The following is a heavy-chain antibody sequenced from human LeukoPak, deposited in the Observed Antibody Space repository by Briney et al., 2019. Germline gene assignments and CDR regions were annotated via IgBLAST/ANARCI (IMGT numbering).Heavy chain of an antibody. CDR2: IIPIYGTG. V-gene: IGHV1-69*01. CDR1: GGTFSTSA. J-gene: IGHJ4*02. CDR3: ARGLGDSSGYYFSDN. D-gene: IGHD3-22*01. Sequence: SVKVSCKTSGGTFSTSAISWVRRAPGQGLEWMGGIIPIYGTGNYAQKFQGRVTITADEFTSTAYMELSSLTSEETAVYYCARGLGDSSGYYFSDNWGQGTLVTVSS.